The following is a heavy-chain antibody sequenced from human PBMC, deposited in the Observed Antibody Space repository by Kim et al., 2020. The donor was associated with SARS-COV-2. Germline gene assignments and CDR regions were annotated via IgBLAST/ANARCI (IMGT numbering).Heavy chain of an antibody. V-gene: IGHV3-23*01. J-gene: IGHJ5*02. CDR2: ISGSGGNT. Sequence: GGSLRLSCAASGFTFSSYAMSWVRQAPGKGLEWVSAISGSGGNTYYADSVKGRFTISRDNSKNTLYLQMNSLRAEDTAVYYCAKRGVGVLWFGATPNWFDPWGQGTLVTVSS. D-gene: IGHD3-10*01. CDR3: AKRGVGVLWFGATPNWFDP. CDR1: GFTFSSYA.